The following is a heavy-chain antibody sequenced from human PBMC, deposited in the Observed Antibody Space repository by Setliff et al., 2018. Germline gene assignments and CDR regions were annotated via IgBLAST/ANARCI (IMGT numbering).Heavy chain of an antibody. CDR1: GDSICSSGYNSGFYY. J-gene: IGHJ4*02. D-gene: IGHD1-1*01. Sequence: SETLSLTCTVSGDSICSSGYNSGFYYWAWIRQPPGKGLEWIGRIDYTGNTYYNASLKSRLTLSVDTSKKQFSLQLDSVTAADTAVYYCARTGTYRYFDYWGRGTLVTVSS. V-gene: IGHV4-39*01. CDR2: IDYTGNT. CDR3: ARTGTYRYFDY.